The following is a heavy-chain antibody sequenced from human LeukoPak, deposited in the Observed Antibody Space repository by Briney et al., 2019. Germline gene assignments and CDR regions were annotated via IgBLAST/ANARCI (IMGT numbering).Heavy chain of an antibody. CDR3: ARDGSLYSYGSQPFDY. Sequence: PSETLSLTCTVSGGSISGYYWSWIRQPPGKGLEWIGYIYYSGSTSYNPSLKNRVTISVDTSKNQFSLKLSSVTAADTAVYYCARDGSLYSYGSQPFDYWGQGTLVTISS. D-gene: IGHD5-18*01. CDR1: GGSISGYY. J-gene: IGHJ4*02. V-gene: IGHV4-59*01. CDR2: IYYSGST.